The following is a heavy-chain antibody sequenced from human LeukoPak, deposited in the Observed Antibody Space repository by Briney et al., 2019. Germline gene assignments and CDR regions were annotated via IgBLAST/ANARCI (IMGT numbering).Heavy chain of an antibody. V-gene: IGHV4-39*01. Sequence: PSETLSLTCNVSGGSISSNTYFWGRIRRPPGKGLEWIGSIRYSGSTYYNPSLKSRVTISVDTSKNQFSLNLSSLTAADTAVYYCATSDTVSTYNWFDPWGQGTLVTV. CDR3: ATSDTVSTYNWFDP. CDR1: GGSISSNTYF. J-gene: IGHJ5*02. CDR2: IRYSGST. D-gene: IGHD5/OR15-5a*01.